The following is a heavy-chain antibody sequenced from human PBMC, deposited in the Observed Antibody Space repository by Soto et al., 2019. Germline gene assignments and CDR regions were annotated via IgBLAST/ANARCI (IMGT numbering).Heavy chain of an antibody. J-gene: IGHJ6*02. V-gene: IGHV3-33*01. D-gene: IGHD2-15*01. CDR2: IWYDGSNK. CDR1: GFTFSSYG. Sequence: ESVGGVVQPGRSLRLSCAASGFTFSSYGMHWVRQAPGKGLEWVAVIWYDGSNKYYADSVKGRFTISRDNSKNTLYLQMNSLRAEDTAVYYCATAGIGYCSGGSCYSRDYGMDVWGQGTTVTVSS. CDR3: ATAGIGYCSGGSCYSRDYGMDV.